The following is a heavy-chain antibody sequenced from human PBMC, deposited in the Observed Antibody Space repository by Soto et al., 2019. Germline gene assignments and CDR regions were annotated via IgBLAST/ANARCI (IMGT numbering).Heavy chain of an antibody. J-gene: IGHJ4*02. V-gene: IGHV4-31*03. D-gene: IGHD5-12*01. Sequence: PSETLSLTCTVSGGSISSGGYYWSWIRQHPGKGLGWIGYIYYSGSTYYNPSLKSRVTISVDTSKNQFSLKLSSVTAADTAVYYCARLAVATRLFDYWGQGTLVTVS. CDR1: GGSISSGGYY. CDR2: IYYSGST. CDR3: ARLAVATRLFDY.